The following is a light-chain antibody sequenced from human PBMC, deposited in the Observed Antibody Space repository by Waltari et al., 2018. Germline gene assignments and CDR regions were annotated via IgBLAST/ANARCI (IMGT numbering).Light chain of an antibody. CDR1: QSISGSY. V-gene: IGKV3-20*01. Sequence: ELVLTQSPSTLSLSAGDRATLSCRPSQSISGSYLAWYQQKPGQAPRLLIFGASIRGTGIPDKYSGSGSETDFTLTISRLDPEDSAVYYCQQYDTSPRTFGPGTKVEI. CDR2: GAS. CDR3: QQYDTSPRT. J-gene: IGKJ1*01.